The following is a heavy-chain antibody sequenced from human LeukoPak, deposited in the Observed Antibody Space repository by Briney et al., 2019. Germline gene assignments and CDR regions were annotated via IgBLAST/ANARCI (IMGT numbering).Heavy chain of an antibody. J-gene: IGHJ4*02. Sequence: GASRRLSCAASGFTFRNYAMSWVRQAPGKGLEWVSHINHGDNNTFYADSVKGRFTLSRDSSKNTLYLQMNSLRAEDTAIYYCARKAVATAGIALDNWGQGTVVTASS. CDR1: GFTFRNYA. V-gene: IGHV3-23*01. D-gene: IGHD6-19*01. CDR2: INHGDNNT. CDR3: ARKAVATAGIALDN.